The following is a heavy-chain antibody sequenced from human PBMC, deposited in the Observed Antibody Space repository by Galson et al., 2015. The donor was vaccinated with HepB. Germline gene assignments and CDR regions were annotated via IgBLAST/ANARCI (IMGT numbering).Heavy chain of an antibody. CDR2: ISGSGSTT. Sequence: SLRLSCATSGFTFSNYAMSWVRQGPGKGLEWVAGISGSGSTTYHEDVVKGRFTISRDNSKCTLYLQMNGLRVEDTAVFYCAKHSVLTEVGYVPYYFDYWGQGTLVTVSS. D-gene: IGHD5-12*01. CDR3: AKHSVLTEVGYVPYYFDY. J-gene: IGHJ4*02. V-gene: IGHV3-23*01. CDR1: GFTFSNYA.